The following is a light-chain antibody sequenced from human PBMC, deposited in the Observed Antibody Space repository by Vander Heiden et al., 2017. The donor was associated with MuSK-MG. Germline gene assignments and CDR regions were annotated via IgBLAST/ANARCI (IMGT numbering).Light chain of an antibody. CDR2: DAS. CDR1: QSISSW. Sequence: DSQMTQSPSTLSASVGDRVTISCRASQSISSWLAWYQQKPGKAPKLLIYDASRGESGVPQRFSGSGSGTEFTLTSSSRQPDDFATYYGQYYNSYYTFGQGTRLEMK. V-gene: IGKV1-5*01. CDR3: QYYNSYYT. J-gene: IGKJ2*01.